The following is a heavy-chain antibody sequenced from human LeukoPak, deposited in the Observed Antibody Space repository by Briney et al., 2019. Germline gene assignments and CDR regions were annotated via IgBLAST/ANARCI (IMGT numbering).Heavy chain of an antibody. J-gene: IGHJ5*02. D-gene: IGHD2-15*01. Sequence: PSETLSLTCAVSGYSISSGYYWGWIRQPPGKGLEWIGSIYHSGSTYYNPSLKSRVTISVDTSKNQFSLKLSSVTAADTAVYYCATRSVVVVVAATQDWFDPWGQGTLVTVSS. CDR3: ATRSVVVVVAATQDWFDP. V-gene: IGHV4-38-2*01. CDR1: GYSISSGYY. CDR2: IYHSGST.